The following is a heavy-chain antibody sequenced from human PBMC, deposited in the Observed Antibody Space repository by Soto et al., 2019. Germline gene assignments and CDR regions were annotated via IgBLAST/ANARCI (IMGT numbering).Heavy chain of an antibody. J-gene: IGHJ4*02. CDR1: DGSIRSGGYY. V-gene: IGHV4-31*03. CDR3: ARDTRYCSGGSCYQKPFDY. Sequence: PSETLSLTCTVSDGSIRSGGYYWSWIRQHPGKGLEWIGYIYYSGSTYYNPSLKSRVTISVDTSKNQFSLKLSSVTAADTAVYYCARDTRYCSGGSCYQKPFDYWGQGTLVTVSS. CDR2: IYYSGST. D-gene: IGHD2-15*01.